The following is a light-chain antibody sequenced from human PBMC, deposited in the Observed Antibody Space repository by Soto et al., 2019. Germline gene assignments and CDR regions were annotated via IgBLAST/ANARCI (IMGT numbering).Light chain of an antibody. V-gene: IGLV2-11*01. CDR3: CSFAGTYTLVV. CDR2: GVN. CDR1: SSDVGGYNY. J-gene: IGLJ2*01. Sequence: QSALTEPRSVSGSPGQSVTISCTGTSSDVGGYNYVSWYQQHPGKAPKLMIYGVNKRPSGVPDRFSGSKSGNTASLTISGLQAEDEADYYCCSFAGTYTLVVFGGGTKLTVL.